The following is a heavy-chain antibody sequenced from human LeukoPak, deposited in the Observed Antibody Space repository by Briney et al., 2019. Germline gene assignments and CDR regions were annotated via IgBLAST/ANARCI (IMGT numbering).Heavy chain of an antibody. J-gene: IGHJ6*03. Sequence: SETLSLTCSVSDDSITMYYWTWIRQPPGKGLEWIGYVDHTGSTNFNPSLNGRVSISRDTTKNLFSLRLRSVTAADTAVYFCARVRVSSSTWYGTYYYYFYMDVWGKGTTVTVSS. CDR1: DDSITMYY. D-gene: IGHD2-15*01. CDR3: ARVRVSSSTWYGTYYYYFYMDV. CDR2: VDHTGST. V-gene: IGHV4-59*01.